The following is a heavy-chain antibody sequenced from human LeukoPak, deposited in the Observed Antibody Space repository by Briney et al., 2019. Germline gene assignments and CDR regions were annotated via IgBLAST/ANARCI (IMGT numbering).Heavy chain of an antibody. D-gene: IGHD6-19*01. CDR3: ARSPGRALAGNFDY. J-gene: IGHJ4*02. CDR2: INPSGGST. Sequence: ASVSVSFTASGYTFTIYYMHWVRQAPGQGLEWKGIINPSGGSTNYAQKFQGRVTMTRDTSTSTVYMELSSLRSEDTAVYHCARSPGRALAGNFDYWGERTLVSVSS. V-gene: IGHV1-46*01. CDR1: GYTFTIYY.